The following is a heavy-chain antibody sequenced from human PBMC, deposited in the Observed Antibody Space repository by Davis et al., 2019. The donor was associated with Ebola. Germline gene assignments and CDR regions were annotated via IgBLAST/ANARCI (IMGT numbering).Heavy chain of an antibody. CDR3: ASLPRRGDNDY. D-gene: IGHD3-10*01. CDR1: GFTFSSYW. J-gene: IGHJ4*02. Sequence: PGGSLRLSCAASGFTFSSYWMHWVRQAPGKGLVWVSRINSDGSSTSYADSVKGRFTISRDNAKNTLYLQMNSLRAEDTAVYYCASLPRRGDNDYWGQGTLVTVSS. CDR2: INSDGSST. V-gene: IGHV3-74*01.